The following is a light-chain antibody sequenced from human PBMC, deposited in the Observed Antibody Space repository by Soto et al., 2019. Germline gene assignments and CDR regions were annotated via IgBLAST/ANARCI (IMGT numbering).Light chain of an antibody. Sequence: EFVLTQSPGTLSLSPGERATLSCRASQTVRNNYLAWYQQKPGQAPRLLIYDASSRATGIPDRFSGGGSGTEFTLTISSLQSEDFAVYYCQQYNNWLITFGQGTRLEIK. CDR3: QQYNNWLIT. CDR1: QTVRNNY. V-gene: IGKV3D-20*02. J-gene: IGKJ5*01. CDR2: DAS.